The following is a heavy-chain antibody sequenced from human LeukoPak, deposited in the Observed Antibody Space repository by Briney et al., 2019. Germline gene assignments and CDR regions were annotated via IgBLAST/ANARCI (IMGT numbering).Heavy chain of an antibody. D-gene: IGHD5-18*01. Sequence: GGSLRLSCAASGFTFSTTAMGWVRQAPGKGLEWLSVISGSGDNTVMSGSGENTYYADSVNGRFIISRDNSKNTLYLQMNSLRAEDTAVYFCARDPKGGFSYGWGAFDIWGQGTMVTVSS. CDR2: ISGSGDNTVMSGSGENT. CDR3: ARDPKGGFSYGWGAFDI. V-gene: IGHV3-23*01. CDR1: GFTFSTTA. J-gene: IGHJ3*02.